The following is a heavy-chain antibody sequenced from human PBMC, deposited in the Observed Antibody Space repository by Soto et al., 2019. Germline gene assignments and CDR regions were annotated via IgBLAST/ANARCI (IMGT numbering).Heavy chain of an antibody. J-gene: IGHJ6*02. CDR3: ARENHYGSGSSYGMDV. CDR1: GFTFSSYA. CDR2: ISYDGSNK. V-gene: IGHV3-30-3*01. D-gene: IGHD3-10*01. Sequence: QVQLVESGGGVVQPGRSLRLSCAASGFTFSSYAMHWVRQAPGKGLEWVAVISYDGSNKYYADSAKGRFTISRDNSKNTLYLQMNSLRAEDTAVYYCARENHYGSGSSYGMDVWGQGTTVTVSS.